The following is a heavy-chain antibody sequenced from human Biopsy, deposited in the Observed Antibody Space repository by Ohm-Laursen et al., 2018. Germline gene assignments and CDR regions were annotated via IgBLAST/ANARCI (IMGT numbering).Heavy chain of an antibody. D-gene: IGHD2-8*01. V-gene: IGHV3-33*06. J-gene: IGHJ4*02. CDR2: IWYDGSNK. Sequence: SLRLSCTASGFTLSSYGMHWVRQAPGKGLEWVAAIWYDGSNKNYADSVKGRFTISRDNSKNTLYLQMNSLRGEDTAVYYCAKCMTGGSNYYFHHCGQGTLVTVSS. CDR3: AKCMTGGSNYYFHH. CDR1: GFTLSSYG.